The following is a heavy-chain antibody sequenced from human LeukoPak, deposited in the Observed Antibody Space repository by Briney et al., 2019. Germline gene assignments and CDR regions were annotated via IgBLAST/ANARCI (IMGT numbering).Heavy chain of an antibody. J-gene: IGHJ4*02. V-gene: IGHV3-7*05. CDR2: INQDGSEK. D-gene: IGHD4-17*01. CDR3: ARDKAYVDSEDY. CDR1: GFTFNIYW. Sequence: PGGSLSLSCAASGFTFNIYWMSWVRQAPGKGLEWVANINQDGSEKYCVDSVKGRFTISRDNAKNSLYLHMNSLRAEDTAVYYCARDKAYVDSEDYWGQGTLVTLSS.